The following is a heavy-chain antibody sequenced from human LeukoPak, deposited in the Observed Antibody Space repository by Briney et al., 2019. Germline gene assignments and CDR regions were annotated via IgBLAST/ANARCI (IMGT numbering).Heavy chain of an antibody. V-gene: IGHV3-21*01. Sequence: GGSLRLSCAVSGFSFTNFWMNWVRQAPGKGLEWVSSITSSSSYIYYADSVKGRFTISRDNAKNSLYLQMNSLRAEDTAVYYCASSRLKRRGYSYGYGTTGICQNWGQGTLVTVSS. CDR3: ASSRLKRRGYSYGYGTTGICQN. CDR1: GFSFTNFW. CDR2: ITSSSSYI. D-gene: IGHD5-18*01. J-gene: IGHJ4*02.